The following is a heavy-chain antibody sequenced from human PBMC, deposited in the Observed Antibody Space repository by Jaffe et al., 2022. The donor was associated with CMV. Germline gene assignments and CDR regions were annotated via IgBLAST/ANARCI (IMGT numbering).Heavy chain of an antibody. Sequence: QVQLVQSAAVLRKPGASVKVSCKASGYTFTSYSIDWVRQAPGQRLEWMGWINVRNDEAKYSEIFQDRITITRDTFASTAYMELSGLTSEDTAVYYCARRRGYGYNDAAFDFWGQGTLVIVSS. D-gene: IGHD5-18*01. J-gene: IGHJ3*01. CDR1: GYTFTSYS. CDR2: INVRNDEA. V-gene: IGHV1-3*01. CDR3: ARRRGYGYNDAAFDF.